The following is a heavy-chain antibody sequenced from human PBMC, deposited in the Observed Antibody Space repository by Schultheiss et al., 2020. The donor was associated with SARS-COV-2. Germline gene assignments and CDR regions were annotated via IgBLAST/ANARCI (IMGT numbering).Heavy chain of an antibody. CDR2: ITSSGSNI. CDR3: ARDGGWIQLDY. D-gene: IGHD5-18*01. CDR1: GFAFSTYS. V-gene: IGHV3-21*01. Sequence: GSLRLSCAASGFAFSTYSMNWVRQAPGKGLEWVSSITSSGSNIYYADSLKGRFTISRDNSKNTLYLQMNSLRAEDTAVYYCARDGGWIQLDYWGQGTLVTVSS. J-gene: IGHJ4*02.